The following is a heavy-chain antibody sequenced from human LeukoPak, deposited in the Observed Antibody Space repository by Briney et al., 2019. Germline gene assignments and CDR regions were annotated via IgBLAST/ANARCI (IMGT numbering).Heavy chain of an antibody. CDR3: ARDAGERYSYGSAVDY. Sequence: ASVKVSCKASGYTFTGYYMHWVRQAPGQGLEWMGWINPNSGGTNYAQKFQGRVTMTRDTSISTAYMELSRLRSDDTAVYYCARDAGERYSYGSAVDYWGQGNLVTVSS. CDR2: INPNSGGT. J-gene: IGHJ4*02. V-gene: IGHV1-2*02. CDR1: GYTFTGYY. D-gene: IGHD5-18*01.